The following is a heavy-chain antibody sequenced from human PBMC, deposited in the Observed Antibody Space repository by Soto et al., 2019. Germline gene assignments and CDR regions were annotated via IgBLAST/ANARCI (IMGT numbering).Heavy chain of an antibody. V-gene: IGHV3-30-3*01. D-gene: IGHD2-15*01. CDR2: ISYDGSDY. J-gene: IGHJ4*02. CDR3: ARERDSFDD. CDR1: GFTFSSYA. Sequence: QVQLVESGGGVVQPGRSLRLSCAASGFTFSSYAMHWVRQAPGKGLEWVAFISYDGSDYFYADSVKGRFTISRDNSKNTRFLQMNSLRAEDTAVYSCARERDSFDDWGQGTLVTVSS.